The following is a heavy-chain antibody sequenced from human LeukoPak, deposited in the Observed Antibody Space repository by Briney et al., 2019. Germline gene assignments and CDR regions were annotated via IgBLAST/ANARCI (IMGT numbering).Heavy chain of an antibody. J-gene: IGHJ4*02. CDR1: GFTFDDYT. V-gene: IGHV3-43*01. D-gene: IGHD6-19*01. CDR2: ITWDSGTT. Sequence: PGGSLRLSCAASGFTFDDYTMHWVRQAPGKSLEWVSLITWDSGTTYYKDSVKGRFTISRDNSKNSLYLQMNSLRTEDTALYYCAKGYSSGWYPLDYWGQGTLVTVSS. CDR3: AKGYSSGWYPLDY.